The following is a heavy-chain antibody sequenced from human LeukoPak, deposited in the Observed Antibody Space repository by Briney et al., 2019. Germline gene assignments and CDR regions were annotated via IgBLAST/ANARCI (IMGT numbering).Heavy chain of an antibody. CDR3: ARGYSIYDTNPFKY. CDR2: ITHGGST. J-gene: IGHJ4*02. D-gene: IGHD3-3*02. Sequence: ETPSLTCALSVGSPSSYDWTWIPHPPGTGVEWLGEITHGGSTNYNPSLNSRLNISIDTSKRQFFLKLSSVTAADTAMYYCARGYSIYDTNPFKYWGRGILVAVSS. CDR1: VGSPSSYD. V-gene: IGHV4-34*01.